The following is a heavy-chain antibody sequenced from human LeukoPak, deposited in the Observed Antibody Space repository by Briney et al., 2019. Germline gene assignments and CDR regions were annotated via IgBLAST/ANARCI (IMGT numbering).Heavy chain of an antibody. D-gene: IGHD2-21*01. CDR2: IIPIFGTA. CDR3: ARRRYCGGDCYPPFDI. Sequence: SVKVSCKASGGTFSSYAISWVRQAPGQGLEWMGGIIPIFGTANYAQKFQGRVTITADESTSTAYMELSSLRSEDTAVYYCARRRYCGGDCYPPFDIWGQGTMVTVSS. CDR1: GGTFSSYA. V-gene: IGHV1-69*13. J-gene: IGHJ3*02.